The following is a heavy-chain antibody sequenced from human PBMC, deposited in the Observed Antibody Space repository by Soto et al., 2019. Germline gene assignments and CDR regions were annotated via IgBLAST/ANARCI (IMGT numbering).Heavy chain of an antibody. CDR1: GFSLSTSGVG. J-gene: IGHJ4*02. CDR2: IYWDDDK. D-gene: IGHD2-15*01. V-gene: IGHV2-5*02. Sequence: QITLKESGPTLVKPTQTLTLTCTFSGFSLSTSGVGVGWIRQPPGKALEWLALIYWDDDKRYSPSLKSRLTITKDTSQTQVVLTMTHMDPVDTATYYCAHAYCGGGSCYSARLDYWGQGTLVTVSS. CDR3: AHAYCGGGSCYSARLDY.